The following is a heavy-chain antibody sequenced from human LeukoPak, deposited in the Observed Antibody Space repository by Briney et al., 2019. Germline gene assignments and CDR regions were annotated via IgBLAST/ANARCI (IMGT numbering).Heavy chain of an antibody. CDR3: IRDFRSADL. CDR2: IYVDGRTT. Sequence: PGGSLRLSCVASGFPFSSYWMHWVRQPPGKGLVWVSRIYVDGRTTNYADSVKGRFTISRDNAKNTVYLEMNSLSVEDTATYYCIRDFRSADLWGQGTLVTVTS. J-gene: IGHJ5*02. V-gene: IGHV3-74*01. CDR1: GFPFSSYW.